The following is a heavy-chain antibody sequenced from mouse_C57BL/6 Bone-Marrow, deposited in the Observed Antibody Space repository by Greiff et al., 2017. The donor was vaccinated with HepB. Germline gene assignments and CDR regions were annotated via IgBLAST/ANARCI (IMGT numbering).Heavy chain of an antibody. V-gene: IGHV5-9-1*02. Sequence: EVHLVESGEGLVKPGGSLKLSCAASGFTFSSYAMSWVRQTPEKRLEWVAYISSGGDYIYYADTVKGRFTISRDNARNTLYLQMSSLKSEDTAMYYCTREDYLDSFDYWGQGTTLTVSS. D-gene: IGHD2-4*01. CDR2: ISSGGDYI. CDR1: GFTFSSYA. J-gene: IGHJ2*01. CDR3: TREDYLDSFDY.